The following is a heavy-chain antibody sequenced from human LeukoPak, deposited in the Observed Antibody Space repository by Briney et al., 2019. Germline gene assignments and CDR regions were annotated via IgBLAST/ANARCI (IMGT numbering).Heavy chain of an antibody. Sequence: SETLSLTCTVSGGYMSSNYWGWIRRPPGKGLEWIGCIHHTRGATYSPSLRSRLSLSIDTSRNQFSLRLNSVTPADTAVYFCARVRDRYGETDYWGQGALVTVSS. V-gene: IGHV4-59*01. CDR2: IHHTRGA. CDR1: GGYMSSNY. J-gene: IGHJ4*02. D-gene: IGHD3-10*01. CDR3: ARVRDRYGETDY.